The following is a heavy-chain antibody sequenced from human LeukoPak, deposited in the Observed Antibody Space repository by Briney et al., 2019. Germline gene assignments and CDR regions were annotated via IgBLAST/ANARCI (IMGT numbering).Heavy chain of an antibody. V-gene: IGHV4-30-4*08. J-gene: IGHJ1*01. D-gene: IGHD4-17*01. CDR1: GGSISSGDYY. CDR3: ARVNTWDDYGDLN. CDR2: IYYSGST. Sequence: SSETLPLTCTVSGGSISSGDYYWSWIRQPPGKGLEWIGYIYYSGSTYYNPSLKSRVTISVDTSKNQFSLKLSSVTAADTAVYYCARVNTWDDYGDLNWGQGTLVTVSS.